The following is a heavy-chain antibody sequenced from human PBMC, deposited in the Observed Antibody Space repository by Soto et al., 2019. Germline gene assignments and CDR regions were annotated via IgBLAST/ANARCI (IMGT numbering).Heavy chain of an antibody. V-gene: IGHV4-30-2*01. CDR1: GGSISSGGYS. J-gene: IGHJ4*02. Sequence: PSETLSLTCAVSGGSISSGGYSWSWIRQPPGKGLEWIGYIYHSGSTYYNPSLKSRVTISVDRSKNQLPLKLSSVTAADTAVYYCARVSDCGGDCYTTYYFDYWGQGTLVTVSS. CDR3: ARVSDCGGDCYTTYYFDY. CDR2: IYHSGST. D-gene: IGHD2-21*02.